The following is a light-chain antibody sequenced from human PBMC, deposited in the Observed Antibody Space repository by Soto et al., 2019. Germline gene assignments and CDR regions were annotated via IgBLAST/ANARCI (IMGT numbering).Light chain of an antibody. CDR3: QHYNSYSGA. J-gene: IGKJ1*01. CDR1: QTISSW. V-gene: IGKV1-5*03. Sequence: DIQMTQSPATLSGSVGDRVTITCRASQTISSWVAWYQQKPGKPPKLLIYNASTLKSGVPSRFSGRGSGTDFTLTISSLHADDFATYYCQHYNSYSGAFGQGTKVELK. CDR2: NAS.